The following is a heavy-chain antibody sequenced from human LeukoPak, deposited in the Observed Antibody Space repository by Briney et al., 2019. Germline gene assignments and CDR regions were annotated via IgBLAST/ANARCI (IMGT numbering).Heavy chain of an antibody. CDR1: GGSISSSTDY. CDR3: ARVRGYSYVDY. CDR2: IYYSGST. J-gene: IGHJ4*02. Sequence: SETLSLTCTVSGGSISSSTDYWGWIRQPPGKGLEWIANIYYSGSTYYNPSLKSRVTISVDTSKNQFSLQLNSVTPEDTAVYYCARVRGYSYVDYWGQGTLVTVSS. D-gene: IGHD5-18*01. V-gene: IGHV4-39*07.